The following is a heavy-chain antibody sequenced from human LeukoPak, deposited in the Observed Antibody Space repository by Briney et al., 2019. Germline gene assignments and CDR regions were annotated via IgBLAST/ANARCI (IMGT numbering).Heavy chain of an antibody. CDR1: GFTFLNYA. D-gene: IGHD3-9*01. CDR3: AKDYRIELRYFDWLPSD. Sequence: GGSLRLSCVASGFTFLNYAVHWVRQAPGKGLEWVAVISYDGSNKYYADSVKGRFTISRDNSKNTLYLQMNSLRAEDTAVYYCAKDYRIELRYFDWLPSDWGQGTLVTVSS. CDR2: ISYDGSNK. V-gene: IGHV3-30*04. J-gene: IGHJ4*02.